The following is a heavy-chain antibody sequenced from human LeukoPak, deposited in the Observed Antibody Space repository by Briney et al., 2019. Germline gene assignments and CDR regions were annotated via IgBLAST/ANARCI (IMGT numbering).Heavy chain of an antibody. CDR1: VGTFSSYA. J-gene: IGHJ3*02. CDR2: IIPIFGTA. CDR3: ARTIRSDYYDSSGYYGAFDI. D-gene: IGHD3-22*01. Sequence: SVKVSCKASVGTFSSYAISWVRQAPGQGLEWMGGIIPIFGTANYAQKFQGRVTITADKSTSTAYMELSSLRSEDAAVYYCARTIRSDYYDSSGYYGAFDIWGQGTMVTVSS. V-gene: IGHV1-69*06.